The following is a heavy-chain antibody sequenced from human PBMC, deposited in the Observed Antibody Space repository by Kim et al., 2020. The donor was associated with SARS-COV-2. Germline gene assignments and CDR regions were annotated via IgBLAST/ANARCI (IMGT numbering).Heavy chain of an antibody. CDR3: ARGGYGKIDY. J-gene: IGHJ4*02. Sequence: SETLSLTCTVSGGSISSYYWSWIRQPPGKGLEWIGYIYYSGSTNYNPSLKSRVTISVDTSKNQFSLKLSSVTAADTAVYYCARGGYGKIDYWGQGTLVTVSS. V-gene: IGHV4-59*01. CDR1: GGSISSYY. CDR2: IYYSGST. D-gene: IGHD5-18*01.